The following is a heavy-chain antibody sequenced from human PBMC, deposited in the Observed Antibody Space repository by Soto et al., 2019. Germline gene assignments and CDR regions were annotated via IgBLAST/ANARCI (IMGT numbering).Heavy chain of an antibody. CDR3: ARSGPEGFYYYGMDV. D-gene: IGHD3-10*01. CDR1: GLTFSSYE. Sequence: GGSLRLSCAASGLTFSSYEMNWVRQAPGKGLEWVSYISSSGSTIYYADSVKGRFTISRDNARNSLYLQMNSLRAEDTAVYYCARSGPEGFYYYGMDVWGQGTTVTVSS. J-gene: IGHJ6*02. CDR2: ISSSGSTI. V-gene: IGHV3-48*03.